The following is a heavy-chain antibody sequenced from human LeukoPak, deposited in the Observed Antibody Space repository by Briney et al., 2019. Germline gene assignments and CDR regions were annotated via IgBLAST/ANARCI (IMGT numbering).Heavy chain of an antibody. D-gene: IGHD3-3*01. V-gene: IGHV4-30-4*08. CDR1: GGSISSGDHY. CDR3: ARDPPAYDFWSGYPAGLGY. Sequence: PSQTLSLTCTVSGGSISSGDHYWSWIRQPPGKGLEWIGYIYYSGSTYYNPSLKSRVTISVDTSKNQFSLKLSSVTAADTAVYYCARDPPAYDFWSGYPAGLGYWGQGTLVTVSS. CDR2: IYYSGST. J-gene: IGHJ4*02.